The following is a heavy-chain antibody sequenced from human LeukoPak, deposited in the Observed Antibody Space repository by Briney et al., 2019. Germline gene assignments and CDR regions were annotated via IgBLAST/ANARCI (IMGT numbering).Heavy chain of an antibody. Sequence: GGSLRLSCAASGFTFSTYAMNWVRQTPGKGLEWVSTISGSGDSTYYADSVKGRFTISRDNFKNTLLLQMNSQRAEDTAVYYCAKGGAGYCSSTSCLYYFDYWGQGTLVTVST. J-gene: IGHJ4*02. CDR3: AKGGAGYCSSTSCLYYFDY. V-gene: IGHV3-23*01. D-gene: IGHD2-2*01. CDR1: GFTFSTYA. CDR2: ISGSGDST.